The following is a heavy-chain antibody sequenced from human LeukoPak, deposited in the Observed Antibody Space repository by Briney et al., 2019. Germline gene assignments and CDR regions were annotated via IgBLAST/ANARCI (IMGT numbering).Heavy chain of an antibody. Sequence: GGSLRLSCAASAFTFSSYWMSWVRQAPGKVLEWVANIKKDGREKYYMDSVKGRITISRDDAKHSIYLQMNSLRAEDTAVYYCASDFMKWQNAFDIWGQGTMVTVSS. CDR2: IKKDGREK. J-gene: IGHJ3*02. V-gene: IGHV3-7*01. D-gene: IGHD3-16*01. CDR1: AFTFSSYW. CDR3: ASDFMKWQNAFDI.